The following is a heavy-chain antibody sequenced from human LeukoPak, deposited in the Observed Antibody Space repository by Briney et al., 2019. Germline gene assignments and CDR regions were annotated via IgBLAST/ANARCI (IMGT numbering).Heavy chain of an antibody. CDR2: IKQDGSEK. J-gene: IGHJ4*02. D-gene: IGHD1-26*01. CDR1: GFTFSTYW. CDR3: ARDNLGALDY. V-gene: IGHV3-7*01. Sequence: SGGSLRLSCAASGFTFSTYWMARVRQAPGRGLEWVANIKQDGSEKYYVDSVKGRFTISRDNAKKSLYLQMNSLRAEDTAVYYCARDNLGALDYWGQGTLVTVSS.